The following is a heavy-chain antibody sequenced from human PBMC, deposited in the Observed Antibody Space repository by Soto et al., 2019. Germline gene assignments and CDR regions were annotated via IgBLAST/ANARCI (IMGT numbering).Heavy chain of an antibody. Sequence: GGSLRLSCAASGFIFENFGMSWVRQAPGKGLEWISSISGSGFKKYYADSVKGRFTISRDNSKSTVCLELNNLSAEDTAVYHCAKNQGVELVPLATVDWFDPWGQGSVVTVSS. J-gene: IGHJ5*02. D-gene: IGHD1-26*01. V-gene: IGHV3-23*01. CDR1: GFIFENFG. CDR3: AKNQGVELVPLATVDWFDP. CDR2: ISGSGFKK.